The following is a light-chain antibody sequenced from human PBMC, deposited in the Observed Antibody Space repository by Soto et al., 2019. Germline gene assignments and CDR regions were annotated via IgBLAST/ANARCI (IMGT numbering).Light chain of an antibody. J-gene: IGKJ4*01. Sequence: DIQMTQSPSSLSASVGDRVTITCRASQGISNYLAWYQQKPGKVPKLLIYAASTLQSGVPSRFSGSGSGTDFTLTISRLQPEDVASYYCQKYNSARTFGGGTKVESK. CDR3: QKYNSART. CDR1: QGISNY. V-gene: IGKV1-27*01. CDR2: AAS.